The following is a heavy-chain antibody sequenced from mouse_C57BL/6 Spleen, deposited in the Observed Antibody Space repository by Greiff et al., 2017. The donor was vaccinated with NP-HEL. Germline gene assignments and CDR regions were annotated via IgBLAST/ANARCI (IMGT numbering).Heavy chain of an antibody. V-gene: IGHV1-80*01. CDR3: ARSPYYYGSSLYYAMDY. Sequence: QVQLQQPGAELVKPGASVKISCKASGYAFSSYWMNWVKQRPGKGLEWIGQIYPGDGDTNYNGKFKGKATLTADKSSSTAYMQLSSLTSEDSAVYFCARSPYYYGSSLYYAMDYWGQGTSVTVSS. D-gene: IGHD1-1*01. J-gene: IGHJ4*01. CDR2: IYPGDGDT. CDR1: GYAFSSYW.